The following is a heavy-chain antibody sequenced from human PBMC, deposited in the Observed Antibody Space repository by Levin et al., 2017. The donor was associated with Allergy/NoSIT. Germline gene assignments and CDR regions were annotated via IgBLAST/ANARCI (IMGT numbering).Heavy chain of an antibody. CDR3: ARGAHIVVVPAATFDY. Sequence: GESLKISCAASGFTFSSYAMHWVRQAPGKGLEWVAVISYDGSNKYYADSVKGRFTISRDNSKNTLYLQMNSLRAEDTAVYYCARGAHIVVVPAATFDYWGQGTLVTVSS. V-gene: IGHV3-30-3*01. D-gene: IGHD2-2*01. J-gene: IGHJ4*02. CDR2: ISYDGSNK. CDR1: GFTFSSYA.